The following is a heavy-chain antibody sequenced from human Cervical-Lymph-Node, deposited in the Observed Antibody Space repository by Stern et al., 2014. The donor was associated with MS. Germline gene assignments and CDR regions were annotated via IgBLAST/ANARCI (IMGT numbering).Heavy chain of an antibody. D-gene: IGHD3-10*01. CDR3: ARDHRYGSADLVFDY. CDR1: GYTFTGYY. V-gene: IGHV1-2*04. Sequence: VQLVQSGAEVKKPGASVKVSCKASGYTFTGYYMHWVQQAPGQGLEWMGWINPNSGGTNYAQKFQGWVTMTRDTSISTAYMELSRLRSDDTAVYYCARDHRYGSADLVFDYWGQGTLVTVSS. CDR2: INPNSGGT. J-gene: IGHJ4*02.